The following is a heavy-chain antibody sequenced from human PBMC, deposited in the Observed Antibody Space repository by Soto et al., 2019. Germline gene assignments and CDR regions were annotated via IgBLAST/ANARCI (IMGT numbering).Heavy chain of an antibody. V-gene: IGHV1-69*19. CDR2: ISPMFGAA. Sequence: QVQLVQSGAEMKKPGSSVKVSCQSSGGTFNTYAMNWVRQAPGQGPEWMGDISPMFGAANYAPKFQGRVTITADESIGTSYMQLSSLTSEDTALYFCAREVQVHTPAFVYWGQGTLVTVSS. J-gene: IGHJ4*02. CDR3: AREVQVHTPAFVY. CDR1: GGTFNTYA. D-gene: IGHD3-10*01.